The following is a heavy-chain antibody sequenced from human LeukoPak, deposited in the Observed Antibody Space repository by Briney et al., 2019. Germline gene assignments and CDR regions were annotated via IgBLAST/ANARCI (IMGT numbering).Heavy chain of an antibody. V-gene: IGHV3-23*01. Sequence: PGESLRLSCAASGFTFSSYAMSWVRQAPGKGLEWVSAISGNGGSTYYADSVKGRFTISRDNSKNTLYLQMNSLRAEDTAVYYCANPLGADDDYWGQGTLVTVSS. CDR2: ISGNGGST. J-gene: IGHJ4*02. CDR1: GFTFSSYA. D-gene: IGHD1-1*01. CDR3: ANPLGADDDY.